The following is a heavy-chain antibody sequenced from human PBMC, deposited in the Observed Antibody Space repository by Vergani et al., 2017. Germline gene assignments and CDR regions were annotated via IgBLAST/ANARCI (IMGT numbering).Heavy chain of an antibody. CDR1: GGSISSYY. CDR3: ARWGYSNWFDP. CDR2: IYYSGST. V-gene: IGHV4-59*12. J-gene: IGHJ5*02. Sequence: QVQLQESGPGLVKPSQTLSITCTVSGGSISSYYWSWIRQPPGKGLEWIGYIYYSGSTNYNPSLKSRVTISVDTSKNQFSLKLSSVTAADTAVYYCARWGYSNWFDPWGQGTPVTVSS. D-gene: IGHD5-18*01.